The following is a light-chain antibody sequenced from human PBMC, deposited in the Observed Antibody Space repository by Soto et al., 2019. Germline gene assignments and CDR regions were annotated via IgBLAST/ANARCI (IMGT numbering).Light chain of an antibody. Sequence: DIQMTQSPPSLSASVGDRVTITCRARQSISDSLNGYQHKPGTAPKLLLCAASSLQSGVPPRFSGGGSGTDFTLTISSLQPEDFVTYFCQQSFSFPATFGGGTKVEIK. CDR1: QSISDS. CDR3: QQSFSFPAT. CDR2: AAS. J-gene: IGKJ4*01. V-gene: IGKV1-39*01.